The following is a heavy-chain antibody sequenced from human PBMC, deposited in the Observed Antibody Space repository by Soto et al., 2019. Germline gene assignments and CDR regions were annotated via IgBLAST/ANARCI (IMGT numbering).Heavy chain of an antibody. Sequence: QVQLVQSGAEVKKPGSAVKVSCKASGGTFTKYAMNWVRQAPGQGPEWMGGIIPIFDTPRYEQRFQGRVTITVDESTNTAYMDLSSLTFEDTAMYYCARSIGSGGVVGGFDYWGQGTLVTVSS. D-gene: IGHD3-16*02. CDR2: IIPIFDTP. CDR3: ARSIGSGGVVGGFDY. CDR1: GGTFTKYA. J-gene: IGHJ4*02. V-gene: IGHV1-69*01.